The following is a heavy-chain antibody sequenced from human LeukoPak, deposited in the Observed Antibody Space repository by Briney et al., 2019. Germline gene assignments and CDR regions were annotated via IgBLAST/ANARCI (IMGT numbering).Heavy chain of an antibody. V-gene: IGHV1-3*01. Sequence: ASVKVSCKASGYTFTDYTMHWLRQAPGQRLDWMGWINGGSGNTKYSPEFQGRVTITRDTSASTAYMELSSLRSEDTAVYYCANPRYDSSGYYYVDWGQGTLVAVSS. J-gene: IGHJ4*02. CDR1: GYTFTDYT. CDR3: ANPRYDSSGYYYVD. CDR2: INGGSGNT. D-gene: IGHD3-22*01.